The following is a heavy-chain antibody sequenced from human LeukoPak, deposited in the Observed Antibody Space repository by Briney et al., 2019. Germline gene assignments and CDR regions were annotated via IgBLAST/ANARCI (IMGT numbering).Heavy chain of an antibody. CDR2: INPNSGGT. V-gene: IGHV1-2*02. CDR3: ARVIVPAVDWFDH. D-gene: IGHD2-2*01. Sequence: APVQLSSHAHRSNSTCYYMQWVRPATGQGLEWMGWINPNSGGTNYAQKFQGRVTMTRDTSISTAYMELSRLRSDDTSVYYCARVIVPAVDWFDHWGQGTLVTVSS. J-gene: IGHJ5*02. CDR1: RSNSTCYY.